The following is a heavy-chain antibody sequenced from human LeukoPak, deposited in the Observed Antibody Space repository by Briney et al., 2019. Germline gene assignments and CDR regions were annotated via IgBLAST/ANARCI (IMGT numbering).Heavy chain of an antibody. Sequence: SETLSLTCTVSGGSISSYYWSWIREPPGKGLEWIGYIYYSGSTNYNPSLKSRVTISVDTSKNQFSLKLSSVTAADTAVYYCARSVVPAAMLNWFDPWGQGTLVTVSS. D-gene: IGHD2-2*01. CDR3: ARSVVPAAMLNWFDP. CDR1: GGSISSYY. V-gene: IGHV4-59*01. J-gene: IGHJ5*02. CDR2: IYYSGST.